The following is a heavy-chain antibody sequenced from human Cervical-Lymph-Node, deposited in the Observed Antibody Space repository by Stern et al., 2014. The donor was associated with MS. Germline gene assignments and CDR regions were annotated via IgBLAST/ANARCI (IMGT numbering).Heavy chain of an antibody. Sequence: VQLLESGPGLVKPSQTLSLTCNVSGGSISSGTYSWTWIRQPAGKGLEWIGRIYSSGTTSYNPPLRSRVPISEARSKSPFSLELSSGPAADTAVYYCARASYHHDSSGYYYDSYFDYWGQGTLVTVSS. CDR1: GGSISSGTYS. CDR3: ARASYHHDSSGYYYDSYFDY. V-gene: IGHV4-61*02. D-gene: IGHD3-22*01. J-gene: IGHJ4*02. CDR2: IYSSGTT.